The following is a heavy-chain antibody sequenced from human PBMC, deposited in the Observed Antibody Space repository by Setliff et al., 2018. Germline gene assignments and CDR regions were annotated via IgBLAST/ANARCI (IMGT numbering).Heavy chain of an antibody. V-gene: IGHV1-18*01. Sequence: VKVSCKASGYSLSNYVMNWVRQAPGQGLEWMGWISAYNGNTNYAQKLQGRVTMTTDTSTSTAYMELRSLRSDDTAVYYCSRFGLYYEAVYGGGDYYYYGMDVWGQGTTVTVSS. CDR3: SRFGLYYEAVYGGGDYYYYGMDV. D-gene: IGHD3-16*01. J-gene: IGHJ6*02. CDR1: GYSLSNYV. CDR2: ISAYNGNT.